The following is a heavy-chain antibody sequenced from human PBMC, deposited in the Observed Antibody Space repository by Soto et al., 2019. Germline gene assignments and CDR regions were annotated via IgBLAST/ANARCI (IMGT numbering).Heavy chain of an antibody. Sequence: GWSLRLSCAASGFTFSSYEMNWVRHAPGKGLEWVSYISSSGSTIYYADSVKGRFTISRDNAKNSLYLQMNSLRAEDTAVYYCEREVLYYDSSGAFDYWGQGTLVTVSS. CDR1: GFTFSSYE. J-gene: IGHJ4*02. V-gene: IGHV3-48*03. CDR3: EREVLYYDSSGAFDY. CDR2: ISSSGSTI. D-gene: IGHD3-22*01.